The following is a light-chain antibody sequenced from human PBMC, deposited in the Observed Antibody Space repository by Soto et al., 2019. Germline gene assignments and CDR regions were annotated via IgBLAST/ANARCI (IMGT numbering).Light chain of an antibody. CDR3: TSYAGSNIWV. CDR2: EVS. V-gene: IGLV2-8*01. CDR1: SSDVGAYNY. Sequence: QSVLIQPPSASGSPGQSVTISCTGTSSDVGAYNYVSWYQQYPGKAPKLMIYEVSKRPSGVPDRFSGSKSGKTASLTVSGLQPEDEADYYCTSYAGSNIWVFGGGTKLTVL. J-gene: IGLJ3*02.